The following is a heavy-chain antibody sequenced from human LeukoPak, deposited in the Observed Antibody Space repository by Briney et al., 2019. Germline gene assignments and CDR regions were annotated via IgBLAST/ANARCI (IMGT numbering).Heavy chain of an antibody. J-gene: IGHJ3*02. Sequence: SETLSLTCTVSGYSISSGYYWGWIRQPPGKGLEWIGSGSTYYNPSLKSRVTISVDTSKNQFSLKLSSVTAADTAVYYCARAGYSGYDYKDAFDIWGQGTMVTVSS. CDR2: SGST. V-gene: IGHV4-38-2*02. CDR1: GYSISSGYY. CDR3: ARAGYSGYDYKDAFDI. D-gene: IGHD5-12*01.